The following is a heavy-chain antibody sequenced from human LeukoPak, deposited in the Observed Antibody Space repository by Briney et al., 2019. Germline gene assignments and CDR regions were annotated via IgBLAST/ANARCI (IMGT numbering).Heavy chain of an antibody. V-gene: IGHV3-11*04. CDR1: GFTFSDYY. CDR3: ARDRKKAVAGSAGYYYYYMDV. J-gene: IGHJ6*03. D-gene: IGHD6-19*01. CDR2: ISSSGSTI. Sequence: GGSLRLSCAASGFTFSDYYMNWIRQAPGKGLEWVSYISSSGSTIYYADSVKGRFTISRDNAKNSLYLQMNCLRAEDTAVYYCARDRKKAVAGSAGYYYYYMDVWGKGTTVTVSS.